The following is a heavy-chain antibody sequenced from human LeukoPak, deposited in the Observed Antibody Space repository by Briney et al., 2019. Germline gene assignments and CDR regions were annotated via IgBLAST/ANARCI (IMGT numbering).Heavy chain of an antibody. CDR2: IHDSGTT. J-gene: IGHJ5*02. V-gene: IGHV4-59*01. CDR1: GGSISSYY. D-gene: IGHD6-13*01. CDR3: ARNIAAPGTDWFDP. Sequence: SETLSLTCTVSGGSISSYYWSWIRQPPGKGLEWIGYIHDSGTTNYNPSLKSRVTISVDTSKNQFSLKVSSVTAADTVVYYCARNIAAPGTDWFDPWGQGALVTVSS.